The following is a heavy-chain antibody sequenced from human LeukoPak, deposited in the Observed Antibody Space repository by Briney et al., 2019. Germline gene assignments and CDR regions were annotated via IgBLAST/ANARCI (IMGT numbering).Heavy chain of an antibody. V-gene: IGHV3-9*01. Sequence: GRSLALSCSASGFNFDDYAMHWLRQAPGKGLEWFSCISWNSGIIGYADSVKGRFTISRDNAKNSLYLKMNSLRAEDTALYYCAKDMLPYSSGWCDYWGQGTLVTVSS. CDR1: GFNFDDYA. CDR3: AKDMLPYSSGWCDY. D-gene: IGHD6-19*01. CDR2: ISWNSGII. J-gene: IGHJ4*02.